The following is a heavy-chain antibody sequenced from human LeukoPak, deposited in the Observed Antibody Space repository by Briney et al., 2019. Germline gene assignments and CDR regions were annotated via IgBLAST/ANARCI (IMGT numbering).Heavy chain of an antibody. Sequence: SETLSLTCTVSGYSISNGYYWGWVRQPPGKGLEWIGSIYHSGSTYYNPSLKSRVTISVDTSKNQFSLKLSSVTAADTAVYYCAREGRLPYDTFDIWGQGTMVTISS. V-gene: IGHV4-38-2*02. D-gene: IGHD5-18*01. CDR1: GYSISNGYY. J-gene: IGHJ3*02. CDR3: AREGRLPYDTFDI. CDR2: IYHSGST.